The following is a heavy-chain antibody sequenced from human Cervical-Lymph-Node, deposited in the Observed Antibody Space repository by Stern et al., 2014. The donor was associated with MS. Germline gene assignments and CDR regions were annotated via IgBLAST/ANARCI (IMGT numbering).Heavy chain of an antibody. CDR1: GYTFTSYN. D-gene: IGHD2-15*01. CDR2: VNPSSGVT. CDR3: ATRRVCSGGNCSSRGLDY. J-gene: IGHJ4*02. Sequence: QVQLVQSGAEVKKPGASVKVSCKASGYTFTSYNMNWVRQPPAQGIERMGRVNPSSGVTIYAQKFHDRVTMTRDTSITTAYLDLSSLRSDDTAIYYCATRRVCSGGNCSSRGLDYWGQGTLVTVSS. V-gene: IGHV1-2*06.